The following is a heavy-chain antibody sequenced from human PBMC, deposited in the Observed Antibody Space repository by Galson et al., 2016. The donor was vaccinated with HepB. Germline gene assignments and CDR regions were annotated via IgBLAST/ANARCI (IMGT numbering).Heavy chain of an antibody. D-gene: IGHD4-11*01. CDR3: AKEENSPWPPNSFGI. V-gene: IGHV3-33*06. Sequence: SLRLSCAASGFTFNKYGMHWVRQAPGKGLEWVAVVWHDGTQKYYQDSVKGRFTISRDNSKNTLYLQMNSFRPCDTAVYFCAKEENSPWPPNSFGIWGQGTMVAVSS. J-gene: IGHJ3*02. CDR1: GFTFNKYG. CDR2: VWHDGTQK.